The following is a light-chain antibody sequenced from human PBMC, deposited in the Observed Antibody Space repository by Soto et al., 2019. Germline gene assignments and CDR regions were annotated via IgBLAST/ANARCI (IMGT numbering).Light chain of an antibody. Sequence: QSVLTQPASVSGSPGQSITISCTGTSSDVGGYNYVSWYQQHPGKAPKLMIYDVSNRPSGVSNRFSGSKSGNTASLTISGLQAEYEACYYCRSYLRSSPYVFGTGTKVTVL. V-gene: IGLV2-14*01. J-gene: IGLJ1*01. CDR3: RSYLRSSPYV. CDR2: DVS. CDR1: SSDVGGYNY.